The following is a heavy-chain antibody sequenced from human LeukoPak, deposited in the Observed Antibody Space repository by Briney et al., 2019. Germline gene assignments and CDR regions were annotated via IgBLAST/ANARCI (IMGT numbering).Heavy chain of an antibody. V-gene: IGHV3-30*18. Sequence: PGGSLRLPCAASGFTFSSYGMHWVRQAPGRGLEWVAVISYDGSNKYYADSVKGRFTISRDNSKNTLYLQMNSLRAEDTAVYYCAKPSVRFGDAFDIWGQGTMVTVSS. CDR3: AKPSVRFGDAFDI. J-gene: IGHJ3*02. D-gene: IGHD3-10*01. CDR2: ISYDGSNK. CDR1: GFTFSSYG.